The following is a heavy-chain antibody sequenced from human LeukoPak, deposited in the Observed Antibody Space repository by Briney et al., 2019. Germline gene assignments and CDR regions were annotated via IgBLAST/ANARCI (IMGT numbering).Heavy chain of an antibody. V-gene: IGHV1-69*13. D-gene: IGHD3-10*01. CDR1: GGTFSSYA. CDR2: IIPIFGTA. Sequence: AASVKVSCKASGGTFSSYAISWVRQAPGQGLEWMGGIIPIFGTANYAQKFQGRVTITADESTSTAYMELSSLRSEDTAVYYCATGSGSGSYYQFDPWGQGTLVTVSS. J-gene: IGHJ5*02. CDR3: ATGSGSGSYYQFDP.